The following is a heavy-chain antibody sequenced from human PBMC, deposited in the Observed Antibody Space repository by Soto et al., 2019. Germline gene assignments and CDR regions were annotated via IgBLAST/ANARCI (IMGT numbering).Heavy chain of an antibody. CDR3: AGGSGWLIEY. CDR2: IKKDGSVK. J-gene: IGHJ4*02. CDR1: GFSFSSYW. V-gene: IGHV3-7*03. D-gene: IGHD6-19*01. Sequence: EVQLVESGGGLVQPGGSLRLSCEASGFSFSSYWMNWVRQAPGKGLEWVAIIKKDGSVKYYVDSVKGRFTISRDNAKNSLYLQMNGPRAEDTAVYYCAGGSGWLIEYSGRGTLVTVSS.